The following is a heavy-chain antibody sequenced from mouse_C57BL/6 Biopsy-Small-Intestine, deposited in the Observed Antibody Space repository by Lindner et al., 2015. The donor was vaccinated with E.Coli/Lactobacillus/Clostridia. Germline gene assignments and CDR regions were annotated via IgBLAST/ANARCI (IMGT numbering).Heavy chain of an antibody. CDR1: GYSFTGYY. J-gene: IGHJ2*01. V-gene: IGHV1-42*01. D-gene: IGHD2-4*01. Sequence: VQLQESGPELVKPGASVKMSCKASGYSFTGYYMNWVKQSPEKSLEWIGEINPTTGGTTYNQKFKAKATLTEDKSSSTAYMQLKSLTSEDSAVYYCARSYYDYLDYWGQGTTLTVSS. CDR2: INPTTGGT. CDR3: ARSYYDYLDY.